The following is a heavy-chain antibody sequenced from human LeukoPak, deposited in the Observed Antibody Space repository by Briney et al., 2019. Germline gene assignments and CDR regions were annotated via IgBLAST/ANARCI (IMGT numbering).Heavy chain of an antibody. CDR3: ARGFYSPHY. CDR2: ISDSGGS. J-gene: IGHJ4*02. Sequence: SETLSLTCSVSGGSVSSGISYWSWIRQPPGEGLEWIAYISDSGGSDYNPSLKSRITISVDTSKNQFSLKLSSVTAADTAVYYCARGFYSPHYWGQGTLVSVSS. D-gene: IGHD4-11*01. CDR1: GGSVSSGISY. V-gene: IGHV4-61*01.